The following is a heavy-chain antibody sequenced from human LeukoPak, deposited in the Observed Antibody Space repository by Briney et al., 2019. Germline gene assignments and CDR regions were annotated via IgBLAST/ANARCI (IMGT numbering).Heavy chain of an antibody. CDR1: GYTLTELS. D-gene: IGHD3-10*01. CDR2: FDPEGGET. CDR3: ATTGAPLLWFGELGYAFDI. V-gene: IGHV1-24*01. J-gene: IGHJ3*02. Sequence: ASVKVSCKVSGYTLTELSMHWVRQAPGKGLEWMGGFDPEGGETIYAQKFQGRVTMTEDTSTDTAYMELSSLRSEDTAVYYCATTGAPLLWFGELGYAFDIWGQGTMVTVSS.